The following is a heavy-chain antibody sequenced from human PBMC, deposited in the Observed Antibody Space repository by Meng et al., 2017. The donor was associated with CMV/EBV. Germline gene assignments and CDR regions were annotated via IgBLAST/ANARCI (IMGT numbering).Heavy chain of an antibody. CDR1: GGTFSSYA. D-gene: IGHD2-2*01. J-gene: IGHJ6*02. V-gene: IGHV1-69*05. Sequence: SVKVSCKASGGTFSSYAISWGRQATGQGLEWMGGIIPIFGTANYAQKFQGRVTMTRDTSISTAYMELSRLRSDDTAVYYCARVDGRYCSSTSCYEYYGMDVWGQGTTVTVSS. CDR2: IIPIFGTA. CDR3: ARVDGRYCSSTSCYEYYGMDV.